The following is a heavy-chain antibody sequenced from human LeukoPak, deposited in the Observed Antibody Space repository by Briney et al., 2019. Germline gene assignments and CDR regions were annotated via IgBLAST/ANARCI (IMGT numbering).Heavy chain of an antibody. CDR3: AKPRGPGGSKYFDH. D-gene: IGHD3-10*01. V-gene: IGHV3-23*01. CDR2: ISDSGGTT. Sequence: PGGSLRLSCAASGFTSRDFDMTWVRQAPGKGLEWVSTISDSGGTTSYADSVKGRFTISRDNSNNTLYLQMNNLRAEDTAVYYCAKPRGPGGSKYFDHWGQGTLVTVSS. CDR1: GFTSRDFD. J-gene: IGHJ4*02.